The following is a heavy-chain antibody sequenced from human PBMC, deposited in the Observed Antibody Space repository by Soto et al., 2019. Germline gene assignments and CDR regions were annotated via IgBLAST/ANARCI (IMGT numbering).Heavy chain of an antibody. D-gene: IGHD3-22*01. CDR1: VYTFTDYY. V-gene: IGHV1-2*04. CDR3: ARGGYYDSSGYYYGSWFDP. CDR2: INPNSGGT. J-gene: IGHJ5*02. Sequence: GASVTVSCMPSVYTFTDYYMHWVRQAPGQTREWMGWINPNSGGTNYAQQFHGWVTMTKDTSLSPAHMELRRLRSDDTAVDYCARGGYYDSSGYYYGSWFDPWGPGTLVTVSS.